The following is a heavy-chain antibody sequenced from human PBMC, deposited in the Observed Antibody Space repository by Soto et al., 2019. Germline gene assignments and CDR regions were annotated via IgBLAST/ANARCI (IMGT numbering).Heavy chain of an antibody. Sequence: QLQLQESGSGLVKPSQTLSLTCAVSGGSISSGGYSWSWIRQPPGKGLEWIGYIYHSGSTYYNPSLKSRVTILVNRSKNQFSLKLSSVTATATAVYYCARGLRPGYWYFDLWGRGTLVTVSS. CDR1: GGSISSGGYS. CDR3: ARGLRPGYWYFDL. J-gene: IGHJ2*01. D-gene: IGHD5-18*01. V-gene: IGHV4-30-2*01. CDR2: IYHSGST.